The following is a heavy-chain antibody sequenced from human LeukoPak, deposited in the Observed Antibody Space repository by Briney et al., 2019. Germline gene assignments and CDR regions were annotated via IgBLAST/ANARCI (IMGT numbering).Heavy chain of an antibody. J-gene: IGHJ6*02. D-gene: IGHD2-2*01. V-gene: IGHV4-4*02. CDR1: GGSISSSNW. Sequence: SETLSLTCAVSGGSISSSNWWSWVRQPPGKGLEWIGEIYHSGSTNYNPSLKSRVTISVDKSKNQFSLKLSSVTAADTAVYYCARGGRVVVPAALYYYGMDVWGQGTTVTVSS. CDR3: ARGGRVVVPAALYYYGMDV. CDR2: IYHSGST.